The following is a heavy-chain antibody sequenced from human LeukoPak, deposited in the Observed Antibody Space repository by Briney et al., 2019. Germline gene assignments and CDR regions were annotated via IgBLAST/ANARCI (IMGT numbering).Heavy chain of an antibody. D-gene: IGHD3-3*01. Sequence: GGSLRFSCAASGFTFSSYAMSWVRQAPGKGLEWVSAISGSGGSTYYADSVKGRFTISRDNSKNTLYLQMNSLRAEDTAVYYCARHRARPSITIMSYYYYGMDVWGQGTTVTVSS. J-gene: IGHJ6*02. CDR2: ISGSGGST. V-gene: IGHV3-23*01. CDR3: ARHRARPSITIMSYYYYGMDV. CDR1: GFTFSSYA.